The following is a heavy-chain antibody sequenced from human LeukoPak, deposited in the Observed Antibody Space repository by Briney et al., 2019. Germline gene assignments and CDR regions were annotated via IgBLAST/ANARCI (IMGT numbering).Heavy chain of an antibody. Sequence: SETLSLTCTVSGGSISSYYWSWIRQPPGKGLEWIGYIYYSGSTYYNPSLKSRVTISVDTSKNQFSLKLSSVTAADTAVYYCARRDGDPYYFDYWGQGTLVTVSS. CDR3: ARRDGDPYYFDY. CDR1: GGSISSYY. CDR2: IYYSGST. J-gene: IGHJ4*02. D-gene: IGHD4-17*01. V-gene: IGHV4-59*08.